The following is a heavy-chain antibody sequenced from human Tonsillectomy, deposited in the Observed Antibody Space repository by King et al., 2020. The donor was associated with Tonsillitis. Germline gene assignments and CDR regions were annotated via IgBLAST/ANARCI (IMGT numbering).Heavy chain of an antibody. J-gene: IGHJ4*02. CDR3: ATDIVATILAQITDY. CDR2: ISSSSSYI. D-gene: IGHD5-12*01. CDR1: VFTFSSYS. Sequence: VQLVESGGGLVKPGGSLRLSCAASVFTFSSYSMNWVRQAPGKGLEWVSSISSSSSYIYYADSVKGRFTISRDNAKNSLYLQMNSLRAEDTAVYYCATDIVATILAQITDYWGQGTLVTVSS. V-gene: IGHV3-21*01.